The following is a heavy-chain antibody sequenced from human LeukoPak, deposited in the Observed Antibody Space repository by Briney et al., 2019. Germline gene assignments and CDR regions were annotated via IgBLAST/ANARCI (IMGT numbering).Heavy chain of an antibody. CDR2: INPNSGGT. Sequence: ASVKVSCKASGYTFTGYYIHWVRQAPGQGLEWMGWINPNSGGTNYAQNFQGRVTMTRDTSISTAYMELSSLRSDDTAVYYCVRRMYSSSCPGGYWGQGTLVTVSS. J-gene: IGHJ4*02. CDR1: GYTFTGYY. V-gene: IGHV1-2*02. D-gene: IGHD6-13*01. CDR3: VRRMYSSSCPGGY.